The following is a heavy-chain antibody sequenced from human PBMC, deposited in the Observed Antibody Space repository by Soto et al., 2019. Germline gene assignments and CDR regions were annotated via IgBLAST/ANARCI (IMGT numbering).Heavy chain of an antibody. CDR2: IYYSGST. CDR3: ARDQGGRYYDFWSGSWFDP. D-gene: IGHD3-3*01. CDR1: GGSISSGDYY. J-gene: IGHJ5*02. Sequence: PSETLSLTCTVSGGSISSGDYYWSWIRQPPGKGLEWIGYIYYSGSTYYNPSLKSRVTISVDTSKNQFSLKLSPVTAADTAVYYCARDQGGRYYDFWSGSWFDPWGQGTLVTVS. V-gene: IGHV4-30-4*01.